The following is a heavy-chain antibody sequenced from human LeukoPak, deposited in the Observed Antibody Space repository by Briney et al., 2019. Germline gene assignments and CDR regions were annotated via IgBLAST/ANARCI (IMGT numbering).Heavy chain of an antibody. CDR3: AKSSGTYSLWYFDL. CDR2: ISTSGYGT. Sequence: GGSLRLSCAASGFTFSSYGMSWVRQAPGKGLEWVSAISTSGYGTYYADSVKGRFTISRDNSKNTLYLQMNSLRAEDTAVFYCAKSSGTYSLWYFDLWGRGTLVTVSS. J-gene: IGHJ2*01. D-gene: IGHD1-26*01. CDR1: GFTFSSYG. V-gene: IGHV3-23*01.